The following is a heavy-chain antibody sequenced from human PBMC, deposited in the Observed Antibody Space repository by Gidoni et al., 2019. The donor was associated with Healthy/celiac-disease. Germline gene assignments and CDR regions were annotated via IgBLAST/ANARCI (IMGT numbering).Heavy chain of an antibody. D-gene: IGHD1-26*01. V-gene: IGHV3-15*01. CDR2: IKSKTDGGTT. CDR1: GFTFRNPW. J-gene: IGHJ4*02. CDR3: TTGIYSEDIVGATTNY. Sequence: EVQLVASGEGLVKPGGSLRLSCAAAGFTFRNPWLSWVRQAPGKGLEWVGRIKSKTDGGTTDYAAPVKGRFTISRDDSKNTLYLQMNSLKTEDTAVYYCTTGIYSEDIVGATTNYWGQGTLVTVSS.